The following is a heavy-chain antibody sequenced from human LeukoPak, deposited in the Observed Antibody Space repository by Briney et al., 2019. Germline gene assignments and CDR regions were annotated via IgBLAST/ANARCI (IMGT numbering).Heavy chain of an antibody. Sequence: PSETLSLTCTVSGGXISSSSYYWGWIRQPPGKGLEWIGNIYYSGSTYYKPSLKSRVSISVDTSKKHFSLRLSSVTAADTAVYYCARLGGYSYGYSGAFDIWGQGTMVTVSS. J-gene: IGHJ3*02. CDR1: GGXISSSSYY. V-gene: IGHV4-39*02. CDR2: IYYSGST. CDR3: ARLGGYSYGYSGAFDI. D-gene: IGHD5-18*01.